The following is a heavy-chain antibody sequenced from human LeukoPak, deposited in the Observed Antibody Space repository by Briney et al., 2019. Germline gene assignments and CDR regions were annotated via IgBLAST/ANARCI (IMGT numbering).Heavy chain of an antibody. CDR1: GYTFTNYY. D-gene: IGHD2-15*01. CDR3: AREEVVAATEPSFWFDP. Sequence: SVKVSCKTSGYTFTNYYLHWVRQAPGQGLEWMGGIIPIFGTANYAQKFQGRVTITADESTSTAYMELSSLRSEDTAVYYCAREEVVAATEPSFWFDPWGQGTLVTVSS. J-gene: IGHJ5*02. V-gene: IGHV1-69*13. CDR2: IIPIFGTA.